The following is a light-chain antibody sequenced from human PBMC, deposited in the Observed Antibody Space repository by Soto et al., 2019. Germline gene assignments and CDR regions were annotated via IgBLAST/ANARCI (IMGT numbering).Light chain of an antibody. V-gene: IGKV1-5*03. CDR3: QQYKPYSYS. CDR2: KTS. Sequence: DIQMTQSPSTLSASIGDRVTITCRASQSTTGWLAWYQQKPGKAPKLLIYKTSSLESGVPSRFSGSGSGTEFTITISSLQPDDVEPYYCQQYKPYSYSFGQGTKLEIK. CDR1: QSTTGW. J-gene: IGKJ2*03.